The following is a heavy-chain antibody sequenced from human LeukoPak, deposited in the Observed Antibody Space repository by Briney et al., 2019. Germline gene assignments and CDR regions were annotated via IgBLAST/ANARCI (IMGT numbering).Heavy chain of an antibody. J-gene: IGHJ5*02. CDR2: IRGSGGST. V-gene: IGHV3-23*01. Sequence: PGGSLRLSCAASGFTFSSYAMSWVRQAPGGGVEWVTAIRGSGGSTYYADSVKGRFTISRDNSKNTLYLQMNSLRAEDTAVYFCAKDRDLRPEYSSGWYVWFDPWGQGTLVTVSS. D-gene: IGHD6-19*01. CDR3: AKDRDLRPEYSSGWYVWFDP. CDR1: GFTFSSYA.